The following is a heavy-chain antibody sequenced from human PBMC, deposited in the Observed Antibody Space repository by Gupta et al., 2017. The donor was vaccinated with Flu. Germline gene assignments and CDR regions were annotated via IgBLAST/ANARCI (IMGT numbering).Heavy chain of an antibody. Sequence: QVQLVQSGAEVKKPGSSVKVSCKASGGTFSSYTISWVRQAPGQGLEWMGRIIPILGIANYAQKFQGRVTITADKSTSTAYMELSSLRSEDTAVYYCASGGSGWEKFDYWGQGTLVTVSS. CDR3: ASGGSGWEKFDY. CDR2: IIPILGIA. V-gene: IGHV1-69*02. CDR1: GGTFSSYT. D-gene: IGHD6-19*01. J-gene: IGHJ4*02.